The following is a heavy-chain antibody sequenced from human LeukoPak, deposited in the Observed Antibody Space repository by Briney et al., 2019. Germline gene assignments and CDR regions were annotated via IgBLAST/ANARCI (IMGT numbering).Heavy chain of an antibody. CDR2: ISYDGSNK. CDR1: GFTFRAYG. J-gene: IGHJ3*02. V-gene: IGHV3-30*18. D-gene: IGHD2-2*02. Sequence: PGGSLRLSCAASGFTFRAYGMHWVRLAPGKGLEWVAVISYDGSNKYYADSVKGRFTISRDNSKNTLYLQMNSLRAEDTAVYYCAKVFNRYCSTTSCYMAASDIWGQGTMVTVSS. CDR3: AKVFNRYCSTTSCYMAASDI.